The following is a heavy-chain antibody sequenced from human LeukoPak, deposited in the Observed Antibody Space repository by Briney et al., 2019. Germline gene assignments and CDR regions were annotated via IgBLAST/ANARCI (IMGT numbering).Heavy chain of an antibody. D-gene: IGHD2-15*01. CDR1: GFIFTNYF. CDR3: GRVSESLVNGGVSWSFDN. CDR2: IKHDGSEK. Sequence: GGSLRLSCAASGFIFTNYFMSWVRQAPGKGLEWVASIKHDGSEKYYVDSVKGRFTISRDNAKNSLYLQMNSLRAEDTAVYYCGRVSESLVNGGVSWSFDNWGQGTLVTVSS. V-gene: IGHV3-7*03. J-gene: IGHJ4*02.